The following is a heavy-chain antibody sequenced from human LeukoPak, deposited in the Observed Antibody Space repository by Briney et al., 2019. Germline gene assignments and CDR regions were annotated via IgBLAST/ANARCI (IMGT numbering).Heavy chain of an antibody. Sequence: PSETLSLTCVVYGGSFSGYYWSWIRQPPGKGLEWIGEINHSGSTNYNPSLKSRVTISVDTSKNQFSLKLSSVTAADTALYYCARHVEYSYGSWFDYWGQETLVTVSS. D-gene: IGHD5-18*01. V-gene: IGHV4-34*01. CDR2: INHSGST. J-gene: IGHJ4*02. CDR3: ARHVEYSYGSWFDY. CDR1: GGSFSGYY.